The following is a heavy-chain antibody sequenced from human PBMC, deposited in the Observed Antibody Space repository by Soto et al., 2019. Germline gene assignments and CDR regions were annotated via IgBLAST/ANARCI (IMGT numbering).Heavy chain of an antibody. V-gene: IGHV3-30*18. D-gene: IGHD3-22*01. CDR1: GFTFSSYG. CDR2: ISYDGSNK. CDR3: AQEWVYDSSCWSFAY. Sequence: QVQLVESGGGVVQPGRSLRLSCAASGFTFSSYGMHWVRQAPGKGLEWVAVISYDGSNKYYADSVKGRFTISRDNSKNTLYLQMNSLRAEDTAVYYCAQEWVYDSSCWSFAYWGKGTLVTASA. J-gene: IGHJ4*02.